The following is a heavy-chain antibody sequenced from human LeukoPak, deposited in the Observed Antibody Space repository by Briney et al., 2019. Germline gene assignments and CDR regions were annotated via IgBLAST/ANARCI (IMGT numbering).Heavy chain of an antibody. CDR1: GFTFSSYA. Sequence: GGFLRLSCAASGFTFSSYAMHWVRQAPGKGLEWVAVISYDGSNKYYADSVKGRFTIYSDNAKTSLFHLQMNSLRAEDTAVYYCGGGGHFGYWGQGTLVTVSS. V-gene: IGHV3-30-3*01. J-gene: IGHJ4*02. CDR2: ISYDGSNK. CDR3: GGGGHFGY.